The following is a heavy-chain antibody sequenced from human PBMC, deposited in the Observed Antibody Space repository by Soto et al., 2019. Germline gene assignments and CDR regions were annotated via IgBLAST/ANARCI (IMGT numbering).Heavy chain of an antibody. D-gene: IGHD1-1*01. CDR3: AIEPEGTGIDY. V-gene: IGHV3-33*01. CDR2: IWYDGSNK. Sequence: VQLVESGGVVVQPGRSLRLSCAASGFTFSSYGMHWGRQAPGKGREWVAVIWYDGSNKYYADSVKGRFTISRDNSKNTLYLQMNSLRAEDTAVYSCAIEPEGTGIDYWGQGTLGTVS. CDR1: GFTFSSYG. J-gene: IGHJ4*02.